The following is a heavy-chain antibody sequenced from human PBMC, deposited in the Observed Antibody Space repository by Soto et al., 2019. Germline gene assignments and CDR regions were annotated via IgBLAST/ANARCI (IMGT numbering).Heavy chain of an antibody. D-gene: IGHD3-3*01. CDR3: ARGYTVFGEVTRYHFDY. Sequence: EVQLVESGGGLVQPGGSLRLSCAASGLTISSYWMSWVRQAPGKGLGWVANIQQDGTAKYYADSVKGRFTISRDNAKNSLHLQMNSLRADDTAVYYCARGYTVFGEVTRYHFDYWGQGSQVTVSS. CDR2: IQQDGTAK. CDR1: GLTISSYW. J-gene: IGHJ4*02. V-gene: IGHV3-7*01.